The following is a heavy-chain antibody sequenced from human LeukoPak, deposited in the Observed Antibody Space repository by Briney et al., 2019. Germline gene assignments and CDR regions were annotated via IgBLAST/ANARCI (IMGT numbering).Heavy chain of an antibody. CDR3: ARGITARPPYYFDY. D-gene: IGHD3-10*01. CDR1: GFTFSDYY. V-gene: IGHV3-11*04. J-gene: IGHJ4*02. Sequence: GGSLRLSCAASGFTFSDYYMNWIRQAPGKRLEWVSYISNSGSTIYYADSVKGRFTISRDNAKNSVYLQMNSLRAEDTAVYYCARGITARPPYYFDYWGQGTLVTVSS. CDR2: ISNSGSTI.